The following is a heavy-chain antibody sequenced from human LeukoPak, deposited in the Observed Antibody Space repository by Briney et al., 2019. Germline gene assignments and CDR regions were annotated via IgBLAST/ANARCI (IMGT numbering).Heavy chain of an antibody. CDR2: VFYTGST. CDR3: ARISVYYFDF. CDR1: GGSFNSDY. D-gene: IGHD2-8*01. V-gene: IGHV4-59*08. J-gene: IGHJ4*02. Sequence: SETLSLTCAVYGGSFNSDYWSWIRQPPGKGLEWIGYVFYTGSTIYNPSLKSRVTISVDTSKNQYSLSVTSVTAADTAVYYCARISVYYFDFWGPGTLVTVSS.